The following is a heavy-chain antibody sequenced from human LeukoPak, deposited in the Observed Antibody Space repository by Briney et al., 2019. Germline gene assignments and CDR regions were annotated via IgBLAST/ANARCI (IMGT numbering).Heavy chain of an antibody. J-gene: IGHJ6*02. D-gene: IGHD3-9*01. CDR3: ARVYDILTGYGGMDV. CDR1: GGSISSSNW. Sequence: KTSETLSLTCAVSGGSISSSNWWSWVRQPPGKGLEWIGEIYHSGSTNYNPSLKSRVTISVDKSKNQFSLKLSSVTAADTAVYYCARVYDILTGYGGMDVWGQGTTVTVSS. V-gene: IGHV4-4*02. CDR2: IYHSGST.